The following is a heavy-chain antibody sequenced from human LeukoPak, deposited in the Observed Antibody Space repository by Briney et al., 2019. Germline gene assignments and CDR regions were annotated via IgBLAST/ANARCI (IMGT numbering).Heavy chain of an antibody. D-gene: IGHD5-24*01. Sequence: SETLSLTCAVYGGSFSGYFWNWIRQFPGKGLEWIGEINHSGNINYNPSLKSRPTLSVDTSKNQFSLNLKSVTAADTAVYYCARIRDGYNPPDYWGQGTLVTVSS. CDR3: ARIRDGYNPPDY. V-gene: IGHV4-34*01. CDR2: INHSGNI. J-gene: IGHJ4*02. CDR1: GGSFSGYF.